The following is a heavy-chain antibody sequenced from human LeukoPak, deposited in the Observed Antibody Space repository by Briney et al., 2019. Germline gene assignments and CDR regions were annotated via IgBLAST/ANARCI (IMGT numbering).Heavy chain of an antibody. CDR3: ARQYYHVSSGYPFHY. CDR1: GFTFSSYA. Sequence: GGSLRLSCAASGFTFSSYAMSWVRQAPGKGLEWVSAISGSGGSTYYADSVKGRFTISRDNSKNTLYLQMNSLRAEDTAVYYCARQYYHVSSGYPFHYWGQGTLVTVSS. V-gene: IGHV3-23*01. CDR2: ISGSGGST. J-gene: IGHJ4*02. D-gene: IGHD3-22*01.